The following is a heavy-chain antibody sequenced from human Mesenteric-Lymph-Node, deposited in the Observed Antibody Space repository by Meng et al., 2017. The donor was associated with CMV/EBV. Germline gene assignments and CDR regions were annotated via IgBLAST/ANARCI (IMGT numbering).Heavy chain of an antibody. J-gene: IGHJ4*02. CDR2: IYYSGST. D-gene: IGHD3-3*01. V-gene: IGHV4-59*08. CDR1: GGSISSYY. CDR3: ARVAAPPDFWSGYREIYYFDY. Sequence: SETLSLTCTVSGGSISSYYWSWIRQPPGKGLEWIGYIYYSGSTYYNPSLKSRVTISVDTSKNQFSLKLSSVTAADTAVYYCARVAAPPDFWSGYREIYYFDYWGQGTLVTVSS.